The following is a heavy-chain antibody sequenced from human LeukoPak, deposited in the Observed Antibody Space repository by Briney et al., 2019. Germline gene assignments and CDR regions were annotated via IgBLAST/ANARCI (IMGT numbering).Heavy chain of an antibody. Sequence: SETLSLTCAVYGASFSGYYWSWIRQPPGKGLEWIGEINHSGSTNYNPSLKSRVTISVDTSKNQFSLKLSSVTAADTAVYYCARESRTRYFDYWGQGTLVTVSS. V-gene: IGHV4-34*01. CDR3: ARESRTRYFDY. D-gene: IGHD1-7*01. J-gene: IGHJ4*02. CDR2: INHSGST. CDR1: GASFSGYY.